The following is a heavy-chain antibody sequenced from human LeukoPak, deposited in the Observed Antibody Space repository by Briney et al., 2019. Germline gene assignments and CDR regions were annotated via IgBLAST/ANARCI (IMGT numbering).Heavy chain of an antibody. Sequence: ASVKVSCKPSGYTFTSYALSWVRQAPGQGLEWMGWISTYSGNTNYAQKFQGRVTMTRDTSTSTVYMELSSLRSEDTAVYYCARDYYGSGSYPSRWGQGTLVTVSS. CDR1: GYTFTSYA. D-gene: IGHD3-10*01. J-gene: IGHJ4*02. CDR2: ISTYSGNT. V-gene: IGHV1-18*01. CDR3: ARDYYGSGSYPSR.